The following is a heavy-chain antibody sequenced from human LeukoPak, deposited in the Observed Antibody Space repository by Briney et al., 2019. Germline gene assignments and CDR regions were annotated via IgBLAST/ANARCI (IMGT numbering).Heavy chain of an antibody. Sequence: ASVKVSCKASGGTFSSYAISWVRQAPGQGLEWMGWMNPNSGNTGYAQKFQGRVTMTRNTSISTAYMELSSLRSEDTAVYYCARVLYDFWSGFPYYYYGMDVWGQGTTVTVSS. V-gene: IGHV1-8*02. J-gene: IGHJ6*02. CDR2: MNPNSGNT. CDR3: ARVLYDFWSGFPYYYYGMDV. CDR1: GGTFSSYA. D-gene: IGHD3-3*01.